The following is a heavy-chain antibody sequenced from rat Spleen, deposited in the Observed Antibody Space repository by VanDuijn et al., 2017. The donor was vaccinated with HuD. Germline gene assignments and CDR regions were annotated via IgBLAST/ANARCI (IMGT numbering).Heavy chain of an antibody. Sequence: QVQLKESGPGLVQPSQTLSLTCTVSGFSLSRHGVIWVRQPPGKGLEWIAAISSGGSTYYNSALKSRLSISRDTSKSQVFLKMNSLQTADTAIYFCARSYGGYTQHWFAFWGQGTLVTVSS. V-gene: IGHV2S8*01. D-gene: IGHD1-11*01. CDR2: ISSGGST. CDR3: ARSYGGYTQHWFAF. CDR1: GFSLSRHG. J-gene: IGHJ3*01.